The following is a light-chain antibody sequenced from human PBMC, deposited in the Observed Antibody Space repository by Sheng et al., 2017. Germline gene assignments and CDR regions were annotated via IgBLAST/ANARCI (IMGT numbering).Light chain of an antibody. CDR1: QSVSSSY. V-gene: IGKV3-20*01. Sequence: EIVLTQSPGTLSLSPGERATLSCRASQSVSSSYLAWYQQKPGQAPRLLIYGASTRATGIPDTFSGSGSGTDFTLTISRLEPEDFAVYYCQQYGSSLLSFGGGTKVEIK. CDR2: GAS. J-gene: IGKJ4*01. CDR3: QQYGSSLLS.